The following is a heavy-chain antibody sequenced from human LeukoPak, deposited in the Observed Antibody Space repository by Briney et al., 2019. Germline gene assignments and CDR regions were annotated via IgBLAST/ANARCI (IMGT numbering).Heavy chain of an antibody. CDR1: GYSISSGYY. CDR2: IYHSGST. V-gene: IGHV4-38-2*02. Sequence: SETLSLTCTVSGYSISSGYYWGWIRQPPGKGLEWIGSIYHSGSTYYNPSLKSRVTISVDTSKNQFSLKLSSVTAADTAVYYCARERYSGYPRVAFDIWGQGTMVTVSS. J-gene: IGHJ3*02. CDR3: ARERYSGYPRVAFDI. D-gene: IGHD5-12*01.